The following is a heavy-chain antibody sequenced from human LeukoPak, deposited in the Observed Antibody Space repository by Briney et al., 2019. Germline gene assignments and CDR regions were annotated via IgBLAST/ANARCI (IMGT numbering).Heavy chain of an antibody. Sequence: ASVKVSCKASGYTFTGYYMHWVRQAPGQGLEWMGWINPNSGGTNYAQKFQGRVTMTRDTSISTAYMELSRLRSDDTAVYYCARVRIVVVPAATWFDPWGQGTLVTVSS. CDR1: GYTFTGYY. CDR2: INPNSGGT. V-gene: IGHV1-2*02. CDR3: ARVRIVVVPAATWFDP. J-gene: IGHJ5*02. D-gene: IGHD2-2*01.